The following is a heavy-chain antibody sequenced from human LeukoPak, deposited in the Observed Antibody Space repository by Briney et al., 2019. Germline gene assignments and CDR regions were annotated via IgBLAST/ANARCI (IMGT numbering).Heavy chain of an antibody. CDR1: GYTFTSYD. Sequence: EASVKVSCKASGYTFTSYDINWVRQATGQGLEWMGWMNPNSGNTGCAQKFQGRVTITRNTSISTAYMELSSLRSEDTAVYYCARGPLRGVRQKNWFDPWGQGTLVTVSS. V-gene: IGHV1-8*03. CDR2: MNPNSGNT. CDR3: ARGPLRGVRQKNWFDP. D-gene: IGHD3-10*01. J-gene: IGHJ5*02.